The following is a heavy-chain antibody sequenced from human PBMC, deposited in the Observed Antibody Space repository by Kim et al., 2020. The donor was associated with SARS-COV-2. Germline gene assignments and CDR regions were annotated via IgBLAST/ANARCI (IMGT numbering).Heavy chain of an antibody. Sequence: SVKVSCKASGGTFSSYAISWVRQAPGQGLEWMGGIIPIFGTANYAQKFQGRVTITADESTSTAYMELSSLRSEDTAVYYCARDTLKIADTTGTADPFDIWGQGTMVTVSS. CDR3: ARDTLKIADTTGTADPFDI. J-gene: IGHJ3*02. V-gene: IGHV1-69*13. D-gene: IGHD1-1*01. CDR2: IIPIFGTA. CDR1: GGTFSSYA.